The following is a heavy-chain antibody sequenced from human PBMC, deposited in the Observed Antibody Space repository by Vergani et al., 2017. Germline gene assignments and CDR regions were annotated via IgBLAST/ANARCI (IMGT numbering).Heavy chain of an antibody. V-gene: IGHV4-34*01. CDR1: GGSFSGYY. CDR3: ARHSTVEWLVKLGWIDP. CDR2: IYYSGSN. D-gene: IGHD6-19*01. J-gene: IGHJ5*02. Sequence: QVQLQQWGAGLLTPSETLSLTCAVYGGSFSGYYWGWIRQPPGKGLEWIASIYYSGSNYYNPSLKSRVTISVDTSKNQFSLKLSSVTAADTAVYFCARHSTVEWLVKLGWIDPWGQGILVTVSS.